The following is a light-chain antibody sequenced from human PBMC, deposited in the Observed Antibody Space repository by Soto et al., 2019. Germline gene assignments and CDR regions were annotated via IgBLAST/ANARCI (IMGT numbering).Light chain of an antibody. CDR1: QSVSNN. V-gene: IGKV3-15*01. CDR2: GAS. J-gene: IGKJ1*01. CDR3: QQYNNWPAWT. Sequence: EVLLTQSPGTLSLSPGEIATLWFRASQSVSNNYLAWYQQKPGQAPRLLIYGASTRATGIPARFSGSGSGTEFTLTISSLQSEDFAVYYCQQYNNWPAWTFGQGTKVDIK.